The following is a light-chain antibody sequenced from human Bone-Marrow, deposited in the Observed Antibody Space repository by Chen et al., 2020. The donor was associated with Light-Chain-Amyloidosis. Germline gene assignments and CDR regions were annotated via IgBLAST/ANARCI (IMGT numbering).Light chain of an antibody. CDR3: QVWDRSSDHPV. Sequence: SYVLTQPSSVSVAPGQTATIACGGNNIGSTSVHWYQQTPGQAPLLVVYDDSDRPSGIPERLSGSNSGNTATLTISRVEAGDEADEYCQVWDRSSDHPVFGGGTKLTVL. V-gene: IGLV3-21*02. J-gene: IGLJ3*02. CDR1: NIGSTS. CDR2: DDS.